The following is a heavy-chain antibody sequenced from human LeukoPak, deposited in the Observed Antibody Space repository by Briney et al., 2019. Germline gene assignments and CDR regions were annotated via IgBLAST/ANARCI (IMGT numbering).Heavy chain of an antibody. D-gene: IGHD2-21*02. V-gene: IGHV3-30*02. CDR1: GFTFSSYE. Sequence: PGGSLRLSCAASGFTFSSYEMNWVRQAPGKGLEWVAFIRYDGSNKYYADSVKGRFTISRHNSKNTLYLQMNSLRAEDTAVYFCARDVGGGDTFDYWGQGTLVTVSS. CDR3: ARDVGGGDTFDY. J-gene: IGHJ4*02. CDR2: IRYDGSNK.